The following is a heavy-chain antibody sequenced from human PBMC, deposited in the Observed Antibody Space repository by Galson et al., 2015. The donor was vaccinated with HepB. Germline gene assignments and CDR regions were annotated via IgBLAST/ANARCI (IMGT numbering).Heavy chain of an antibody. Sequence: SLRLSCAASGFTFSNAWMNWVRQAPGKGLEWVGRIKSKTDGETTYYAAPVKGRFTISRDDSKNTLYMQMNSLQTEDTAVYYCTTEADKIFGVVIDAFDIWGQGTMVTVSS. CDR2: IKSKTDGETT. CDR1: GFTFSNAW. V-gene: IGHV3-15*07. CDR3: TTEADKIFGVVIDAFDI. J-gene: IGHJ3*02. D-gene: IGHD3-3*01.